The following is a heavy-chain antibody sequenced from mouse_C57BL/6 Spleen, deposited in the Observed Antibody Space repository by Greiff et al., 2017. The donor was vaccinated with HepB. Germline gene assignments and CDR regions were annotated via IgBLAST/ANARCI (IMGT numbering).Heavy chain of an antibody. CDR2: ISDGGSYT. D-gene: IGHD2-4*01. J-gene: IGHJ3*01. CDR3: ARVDDYDEGFAY. CDR1: GFTFSSYA. V-gene: IGHV5-4*03. Sequence: EVKLVESGGGLVKPGGSLKLSCAASGFTFSSYAMSWVRQTPEKRLEWVATISDGGSYTYYPDNVKGRFTISRDNAKNNLYLQMSHLKSEDTAMYYCARVDDYDEGFAYWGQGTLVTVSA.